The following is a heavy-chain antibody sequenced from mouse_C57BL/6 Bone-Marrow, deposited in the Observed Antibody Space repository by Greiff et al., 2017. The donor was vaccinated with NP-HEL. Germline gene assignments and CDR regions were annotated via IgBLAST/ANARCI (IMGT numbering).Heavy chain of an antibody. CDR2: ISSGSSTI. V-gene: IGHV5-17*01. D-gene: IGHD1-1*01. Sequence: EVQLVESGGGLVKPGGSLKLSCAASGFTFSDYGMHWVRQAPEKGLEWVAYISSGSSTIYYADTVKGRFTISRDNAKNTLFLQMTSLRSEDTAMYYCAREYYGSRGDWYFDVWGTGTTVTVSS. J-gene: IGHJ1*03. CDR1: GFTFSDYG. CDR3: AREYYGSRGDWYFDV.